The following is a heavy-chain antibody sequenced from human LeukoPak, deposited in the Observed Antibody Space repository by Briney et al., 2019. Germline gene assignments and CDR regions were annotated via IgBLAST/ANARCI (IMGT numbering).Heavy chain of an antibody. J-gene: IGHJ4*02. CDR1: GGTFSSYA. D-gene: IGHD3-3*01. V-gene: IGHV1-2*06. CDR3: ARSEGTYYDFWSGYYVH. Sequence: ASVKVSCKASGGTFSSYAISWVRQAPGQGLEWMGRINPNSGGTNYAQKFQGRVTMTRDTSISTAYMELSRLRSDDTAVYYCARSEGTYYDFWSGYYVHWGQGTLVTVSS. CDR2: INPNSGGT.